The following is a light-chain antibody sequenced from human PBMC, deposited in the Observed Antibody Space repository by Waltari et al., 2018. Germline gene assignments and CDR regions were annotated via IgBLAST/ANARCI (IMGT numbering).Light chain of an antibody. CDR3: VLYMGGGIL. Sequence: QTVVTQEPSFSVSPGGTVTLTCGLRSGSASTTYSPSWYQQTPGQAPRPLIYSTNTRSSGVPDRISGSILGNKAALTITGAQADDESDYYCVLYMGGGILFGGGTKLTVL. V-gene: IGLV8-61*01. CDR1: SGSASTTYS. J-gene: IGLJ3*02. CDR2: STN.